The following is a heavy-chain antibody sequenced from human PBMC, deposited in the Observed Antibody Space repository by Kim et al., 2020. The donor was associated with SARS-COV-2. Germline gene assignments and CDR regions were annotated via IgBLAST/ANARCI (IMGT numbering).Heavy chain of an antibody. D-gene: IGHD6-13*01. J-gene: IGHJ2*01. CDR3: AKDHYTYSSSWYWYFDL. Sequence: GGSLRLSCAASGFTFSSYGMHWVRQAPGKGLEWVAVISYDGSNKYYADSVKGRFTISRDNSKNTLYLQMNSLRAEDTAVYYCAKDHYTYSSSWYWYFDL. CDR1: GFTFSSYG. V-gene: IGHV3-30*18. CDR2: ISYDGSNK.